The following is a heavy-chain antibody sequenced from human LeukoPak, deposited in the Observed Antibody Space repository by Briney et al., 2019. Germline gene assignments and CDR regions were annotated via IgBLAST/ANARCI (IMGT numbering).Heavy chain of an antibody. Sequence: GRSLRLSCAASGFTFDDYAMHWVRQVPGKGLEWVSGISWKSGPIYYADSVKGRFTISRDNAKNSLYLQMNSLRAEDTAVYYCAELGITMIGGVWGKGTTVTISS. CDR1: GFTFDDYA. CDR3: AELGITMIGGV. CDR2: ISWKSGPI. D-gene: IGHD3-10*02. J-gene: IGHJ6*04. V-gene: IGHV3-9*01.